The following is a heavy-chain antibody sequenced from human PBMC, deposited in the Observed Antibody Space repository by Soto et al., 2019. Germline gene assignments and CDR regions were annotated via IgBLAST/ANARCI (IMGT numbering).Heavy chain of an antibody. Sequence: GGSLRLSCAASGFTFSSYGMHWVRQAPGKGLEWVAVISYDGSNKYYADSVKGRFTISRDNSKNTLYLQMNSLRAEDTAVYYRAADGIAVAGTAPNWFDPWGQGTLVTVSS. J-gene: IGHJ5*02. CDR3: AADGIAVAGTAPNWFDP. D-gene: IGHD6-19*01. CDR2: ISYDGSNK. V-gene: IGHV3-30*03. CDR1: GFTFSSYG.